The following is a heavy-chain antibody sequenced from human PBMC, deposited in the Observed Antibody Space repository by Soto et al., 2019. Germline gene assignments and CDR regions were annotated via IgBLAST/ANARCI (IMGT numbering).Heavy chain of an antibody. CDR1: GFTFSDHY. Sequence: XVSLLLSCAASGFTFSDHYMTWVRQAPGKRLEWISYITSGGSPIYYADSVRGRFTISRDNAKNLLYLQMTSLRVEDTAIYYCVREPDTTNKIDYWGQGTLVTVSS. J-gene: IGHJ4*02. CDR3: VREPDTTNKIDY. D-gene: IGHD1-1*01. V-gene: IGHV3-11*01. CDR2: ITSGGSPI.